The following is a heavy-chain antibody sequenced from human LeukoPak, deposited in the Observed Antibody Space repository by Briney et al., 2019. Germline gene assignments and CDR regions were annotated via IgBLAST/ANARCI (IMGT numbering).Heavy chain of an antibody. CDR3: ARGVGYDSSGYPFHYYYYMDV. J-gene: IGHJ6*03. CDR2: IIPIFGTA. CDR1: GYTFTGYY. Sequence: SVKVSCKASGYTFTGYYMHWVRQAPGQGLEWMGGIIPIFGTANYAQKFQGRVTITTDESTSTAYMELSSLRSEDTAVYYCARGVGYDSSGYPFHYYYYMDVWGKGTTVTVSS. D-gene: IGHD3-22*01. V-gene: IGHV1-69*05.